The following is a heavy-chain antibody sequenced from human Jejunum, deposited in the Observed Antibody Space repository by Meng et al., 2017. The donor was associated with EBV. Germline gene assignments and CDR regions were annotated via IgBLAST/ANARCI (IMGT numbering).Heavy chain of an antibody. V-gene: IGHV3-74*01. Sequence: EVQLVAAGGRLVQPGASVRLSCAASGFTPSSYWMHWVRQAPGKGLVWVSRINSDGSKTNYADSVKGRFTISRDIAKNTLYLQLNSLRADDTAVYYCVRGPPPDTWGQGTLVTVSS. CDR2: INSDGSKT. J-gene: IGHJ5*02. CDR3: VRGPPPDT. CDR1: GFTPSSYW.